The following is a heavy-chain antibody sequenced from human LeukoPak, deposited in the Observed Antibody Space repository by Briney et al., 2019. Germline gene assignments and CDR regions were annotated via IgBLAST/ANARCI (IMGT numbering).Heavy chain of an antibody. D-gene: IGHD3-10*01. V-gene: IGHV4-30-4*01. CDR2: IYYSGST. J-gene: IGHJ4*02. CDR1: GGSISSGDYY. CDR3: ARGVPMVRGVTYFDY. Sequence: PSETLSLTCTVSGGSISSGDYYWGWIRQPPGNGLEWIGYIYYSGSTYYNPSLNSRVTISVDTSKNQFSLKLSSVPAADTAVYYCARGVPMVRGVTYFDYWGQGTLVTVSS.